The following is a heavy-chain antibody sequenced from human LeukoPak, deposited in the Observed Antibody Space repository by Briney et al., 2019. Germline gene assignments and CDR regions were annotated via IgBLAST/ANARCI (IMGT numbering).Heavy chain of an antibody. CDR2: ISGSGGST. Sequence: GSLRLSCAASGFTFSSYAMSWVRQAPGKGLEWVSAISGSGGSTYYADSVKGRFTISRDNSKNTLYLQMNSLRAEDTAVYYCAKEGGYYYGSGSYSIATYYYYGMDVWGQGTTVTVSS. D-gene: IGHD3-10*01. CDR3: AKEGGYYYGSGSYSIATYYYYGMDV. J-gene: IGHJ6*02. CDR1: GFTFSSYA. V-gene: IGHV3-23*01.